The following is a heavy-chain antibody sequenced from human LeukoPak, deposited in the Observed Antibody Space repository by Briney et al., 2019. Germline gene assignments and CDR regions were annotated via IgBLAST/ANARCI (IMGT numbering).Heavy chain of an antibody. J-gene: IGHJ4*02. Sequence: GRSLRLSCAASGFTFSSYAMHWVRQAPGKGLEWVAVISYDGSNKYYADSVKGRFTISRDNSKNTLYLQMNSLRAEDTAVYYCARGRDLYYFDYWGQGTLVTVSS. V-gene: IGHV3-30-3*01. CDR2: ISYDGSNK. CDR1: GFTFSSYA. CDR3: ARGRDLYYFDY.